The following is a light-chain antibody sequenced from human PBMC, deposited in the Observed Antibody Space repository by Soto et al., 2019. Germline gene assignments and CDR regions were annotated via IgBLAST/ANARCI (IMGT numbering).Light chain of an antibody. CDR2: DVT. J-gene: IGLJ1*01. V-gene: IGLV2-14*03. Sequence: QSVLTLPASVSGSPGQSITISCTGTGSDIGSYNYVSWYQHHPGKAPKFIIYDVTNRPSGVSDRFSGSKSGNTASLTISGLQAEDEADYFCKSYTSASTYVFGTGTKVTVL. CDR1: GSDIGSYNY. CDR3: KSYTSASTYV.